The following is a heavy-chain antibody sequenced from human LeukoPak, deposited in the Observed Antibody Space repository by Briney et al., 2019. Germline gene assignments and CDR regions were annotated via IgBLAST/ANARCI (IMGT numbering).Heavy chain of an antibody. Sequence: SETLSLACTVSGGSFSSYYWSWIRQPAGKGLECIGRICISGSTSYNPSLKSRVTMSVDTSKNQFSLRLSSVTAADTAVYYCATANRYSLYMDVWGKGTTVTASS. CDR2: ICISGST. CDR1: GGSFSSYY. D-gene: IGHD1-14*01. V-gene: IGHV4-4*07. J-gene: IGHJ6*03. CDR3: ATANRYSLYMDV.